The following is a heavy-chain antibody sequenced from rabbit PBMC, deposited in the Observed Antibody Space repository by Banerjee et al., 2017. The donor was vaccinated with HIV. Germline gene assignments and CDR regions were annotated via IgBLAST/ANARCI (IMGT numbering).Heavy chain of an antibody. J-gene: IGHJ4*01. V-gene: IGHV1S45*01. D-gene: IGHD4-1*01. CDR1: GFSFSSSYY. CDR3: ARDLAGVIGWNFDL. Sequence: QQQLEESGGGLVKPEGSLTLTYTASGFSFSSSYYMCWVRQAPGKGLEWIACIYAGSSGSTYYASWAKGRFTISKTSSTTVTLQMASLTAADTATYFCARDLAGVIGWNFDLWGPGTLVTVS. CDR2: IYAGSSGST.